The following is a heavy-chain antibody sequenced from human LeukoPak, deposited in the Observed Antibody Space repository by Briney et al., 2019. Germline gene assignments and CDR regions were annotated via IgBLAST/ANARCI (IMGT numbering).Heavy chain of an antibody. D-gene: IGHD5-18*01. CDR3: ARGHTTMVTSHFDS. Sequence: AGGSLRLSCAASGFTFSTYWIHWVRQAPGKGLVWVSRINVDGSSTSYADSVKGRFTISRDNAENTLYLQMNSLRAEDTAVYYCARGHTTMVTSHFDSWGQGTLVTVSS. CDR1: GFTFSTYW. V-gene: IGHV3-74*01. J-gene: IGHJ4*02. CDR2: INVDGSST.